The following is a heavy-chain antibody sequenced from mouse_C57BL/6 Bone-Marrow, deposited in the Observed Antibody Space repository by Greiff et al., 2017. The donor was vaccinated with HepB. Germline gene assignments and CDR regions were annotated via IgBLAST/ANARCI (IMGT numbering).Heavy chain of an antibody. V-gene: IGHV3-6*01. Sequence: EVKLMESGPVLVKPSQSLSLTCSVTGYSITSGYYWNWIRQFPGNKLEWMGYISYDGSNNYNPSLKNRISITRDTSKNQFFLKLNSVTTEDTATYYCARDDYVFDYWGQGTTLTVSS. CDR2: ISYDGSN. CDR1: GYSITSGYY. J-gene: IGHJ2*01. CDR3: ARDDYVFDY. D-gene: IGHD2-4*01.